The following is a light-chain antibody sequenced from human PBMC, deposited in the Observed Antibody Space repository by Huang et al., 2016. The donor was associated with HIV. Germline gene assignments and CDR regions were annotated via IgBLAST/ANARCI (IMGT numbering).Light chain of an antibody. CDR3: QQYGSSPKT. J-gene: IGKJ1*01. CDR1: QSVNSNF. Sequence: IVLTQSPGTLSLSTGERATLSCRASQSVNSNFLAWYQPTPGQEPRLLIFGASSRATGSPDMFSGSGSGTDFTLTISRLEPEDFAVYYCQQYGSSPKTFGQGTKVEIK. V-gene: IGKV3-20*01. CDR2: GAS.